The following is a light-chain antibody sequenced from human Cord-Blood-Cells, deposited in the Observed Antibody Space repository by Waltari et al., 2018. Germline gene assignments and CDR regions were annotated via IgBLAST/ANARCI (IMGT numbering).Light chain of an antibody. CDR1: QSIRSY. Sequence: DIQMTQSPSSLSASVGDRVPLTCRASQSIRSYLNWYQQKPGKAPKLLIYAASSLQSGVPSRFSGSGSGTDFTLTISSLQPEDFATYYCQQSYSTLLTFGGGTKVESK. CDR2: AAS. J-gene: IGKJ4*01. V-gene: IGKV1-39*01. CDR3: QQSYSTLLT.